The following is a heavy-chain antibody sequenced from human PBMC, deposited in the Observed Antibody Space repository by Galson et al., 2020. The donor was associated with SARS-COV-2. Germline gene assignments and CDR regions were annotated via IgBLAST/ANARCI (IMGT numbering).Heavy chain of an antibody. V-gene: IGHV4-39*01. CDR3: ARHQIAVAVRFGHKYYFDY. CDR2: IYYSGST. D-gene: IGHD6-19*01. J-gene: IGHJ4*02. CDR1: GGSISSSSYY. Sequence: SETLSLTCTVSGGSISSSSYYWGCIRQPPGKGLEWIGSIYYSGSTYYNPSLKSRVTISVDTSKNQFSLKLSSVTAADTAVYYCARHQIAVAVRFGHKYYFDYWGQGTLVTVSS.